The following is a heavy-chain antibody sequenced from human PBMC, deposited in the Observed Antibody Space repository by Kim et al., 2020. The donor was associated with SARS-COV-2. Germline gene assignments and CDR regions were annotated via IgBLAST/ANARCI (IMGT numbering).Heavy chain of an antibody. Sequence: GGSLRLSCAASGFTVSSNYMSWVRQAPGKGLEWVSVIYSGGSTYYADSVKGRFTISRDNSKNTLYLQMNSLRAGDTAVYYCASDHIGGYSVYVPGYWGQGTLVTVSS. V-gene: IGHV3-66*02. J-gene: IGHJ4*02. CDR3: ASDHIGGYSVYVPGY. CDR2: IYSGGST. D-gene: IGHD5-12*01. CDR1: GFTVSSNY.